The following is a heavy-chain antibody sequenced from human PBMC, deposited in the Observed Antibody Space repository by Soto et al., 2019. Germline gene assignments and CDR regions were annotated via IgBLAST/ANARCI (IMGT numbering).Heavy chain of an antibody. CDR2: ISGSGGST. D-gene: IGHD3-10*01. CDR3: ARGSTDSYPGSRIFDF. J-gene: IGHJ4*02. CDR1: GFTFSSYA. Sequence: PGGSLRLSCAASGFTFSSYAMSWVRQAPGKGLEWVSAISGSGGSTYYADSVKGRFTISRDNSKKTLYLQMNNLRVEDSALYYCARGSTDSYPGSRIFDFWGRGTLVTVSS. V-gene: IGHV3-23*01.